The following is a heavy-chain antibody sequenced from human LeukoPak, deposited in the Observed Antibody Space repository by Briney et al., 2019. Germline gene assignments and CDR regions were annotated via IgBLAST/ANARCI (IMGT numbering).Heavy chain of an antibody. J-gene: IGHJ3*02. D-gene: IGHD3-9*01. Sequence: GGSLRLSCAASGFTFSDYYMSWIRQAPGKGLEWVSYISPSGGAIYYADSVKGRFTISRDNAKNSLYLQMNSLRAEDTALYYCAKGGCDWLSSLNDAFDIWGQGTMVTVSS. CDR2: ISPSGGAI. CDR1: GFTFSDYY. V-gene: IGHV3-11*01. CDR3: AKGGCDWLSSLNDAFDI.